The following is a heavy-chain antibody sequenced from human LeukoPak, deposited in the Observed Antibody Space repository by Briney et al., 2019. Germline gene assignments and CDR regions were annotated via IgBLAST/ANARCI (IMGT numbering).Heavy chain of an antibody. J-gene: IGHJ6*04. V-gene: IGHV3-7*03. CDR1: GLTLSSYW. Sequence: AGGSLRLSCAASGLTLSSYWMGWVGQAQGKGREGVAKIKQDGREKYYVDSGKGRLTIYRDKRKNSLYLQMNSLRAEDTAVYYCAREGGEYSGLDVWGKGTTVTVSS. D-gene: IGHD3-10*01. CDR3: AREGGEYSGLDV. CDR2: IKQDGREK.